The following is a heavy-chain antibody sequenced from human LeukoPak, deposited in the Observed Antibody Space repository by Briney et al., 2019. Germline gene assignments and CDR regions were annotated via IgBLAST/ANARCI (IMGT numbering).Heavy chain of an antibody. Sequence: VASVKVSCKASGYTFTSYGISWVRQAPGQGLEWMGWISAYNGNTNYAQKLQGRVTMTTDTSTSTAYMELRSLRSDDTAVYYCARDSGVLRYFNGMDVWGQGTTVTVSS. CDR3: ARDSGVLRYFNGMDV. V-gene: IGHV1-18*01. D-gene: IGHD3-9*01. CDR2: ISAYNGNT. J-gene: IGHJ6*02. CDR1: GYTFTSYG.